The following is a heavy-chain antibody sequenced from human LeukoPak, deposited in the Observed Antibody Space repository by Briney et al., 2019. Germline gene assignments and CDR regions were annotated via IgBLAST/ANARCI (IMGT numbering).Heavy chain of an antibody. Sequence: SETLSLTCIVSGGPISSGDYYWSWIRQPPGKGLEWIGYINHSGSTYYKPSLKSRVTISVDRSKNHFSLNLSYVTAADTAVYYCAREEGGAAGKGFDYWGQGTPVTVSS. V-gene: IGHV4-30-2*01. CDR1: GGPISSGDYY. D-gene: IGHD6-13*01. CDR3: AREEGGAAGKGFDY. J-gene: IGHJ4*02. CDR2: INHSGST.